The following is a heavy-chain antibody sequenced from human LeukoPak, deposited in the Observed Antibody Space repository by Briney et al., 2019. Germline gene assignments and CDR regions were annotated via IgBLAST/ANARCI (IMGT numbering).Heavy chain of an antibody. CDR1: GFTFSSYA. CDR3: ARGGSGTNLRFDY. Sequence: GGSLRLSCAASGFTFSSYAMHWVRQAPGKGLEWVAVISYDGSNKYYADSVKGRFTISRDNSKNTLYLQMNSLRAEDTAVYYCARGGSGTNLRFDYWGQGTLVTVSS. CDR2: ISYDGSNK. V-gene: IGHV3-30-3*01. J-gene: IGHJ4*02. D-gene: IGHD3-16*01.